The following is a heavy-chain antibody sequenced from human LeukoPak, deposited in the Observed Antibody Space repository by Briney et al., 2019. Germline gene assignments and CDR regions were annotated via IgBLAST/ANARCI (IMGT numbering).Heavy chain of an antibody. V-gene: IGHV3-48*01. CDR2: ISSSSSTI. D-gene: IGHD3-22*01. J-gene: IGHJ3*02. CDR3: ARDHHRRLYDSQARNTFDI. Sequence: GGSLRLSCAASGFTFSSYSMNWVRQAPGKGLEWVSYISSSSSTIYYADSVKGRFALSRDNAKNSLYLQMNSLRAEDTAVYYCARDHHRRLYDSQARNTFDIWGQGTMVTVSS. CDR1: GFTFSSYS.